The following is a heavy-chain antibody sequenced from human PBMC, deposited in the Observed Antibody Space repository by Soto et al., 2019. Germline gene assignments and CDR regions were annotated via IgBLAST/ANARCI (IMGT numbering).Heavy chain of an antibody. D-gene: IGHD2-15*01. J-gene: IGHJ3*02. Sequence: GASVKVSCKASGYTFTSYYMHWVRQAPGQGLEWMGSINPGGGRTSYAQKFQGRVTMTEDTSTDTAYMELSSLRSEDTAVYYCAAQYDCSGGSCYPDAFDIWGQGTMVTVSS. CDR2: INPGGGRT. CDR3: AAQYDCSGGSCYPDAFDI. CDR1: GYTFTSYY. V-gene: IGHV1-46*01.